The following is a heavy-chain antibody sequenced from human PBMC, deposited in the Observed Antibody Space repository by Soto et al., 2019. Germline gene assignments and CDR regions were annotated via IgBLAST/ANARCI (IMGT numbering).Heavy chain of an antibody. D-gene: IGHD3-3*01. Sequence: ASVKVSCKASRYTYTSCGNSCVRQAPGQGLEWMGWISAYYGNKNYAQKLQGRATMTTDTSTSTAYMELRSLRSDDTAVYYCAAYYDFWSRYRWTFDLWGQGNIVTISS. J-gene: IGHJ5*02. CDR2: ISAYYGNK. CDR3: AAYYDFWSRYRWTFDL. V-gene: IGHV1-18*04. CDR1: RYTYTSCG.